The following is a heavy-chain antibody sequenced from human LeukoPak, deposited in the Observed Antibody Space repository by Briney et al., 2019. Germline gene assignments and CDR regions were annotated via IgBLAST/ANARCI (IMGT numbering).Heavy chain of an antibody. CDR3: VRGNYFWGSYCDY. Sequence: GGSLRLSCAASGFTFSSYWMHWVRQAPGKGLVWVSRINSDGSSTTYADSVKGRFTMSRDNAKNTLYLQMNSLRAEDTAVYYCVRGNYFWGSYCDYWGQGTLVTVSS. CDR2: INSDGSST. J-gene: IGHJ4*02. D-gene: IGHD3-16*01. CDR1: GFTFSSYW. V-gene: IGHV3-74*01.